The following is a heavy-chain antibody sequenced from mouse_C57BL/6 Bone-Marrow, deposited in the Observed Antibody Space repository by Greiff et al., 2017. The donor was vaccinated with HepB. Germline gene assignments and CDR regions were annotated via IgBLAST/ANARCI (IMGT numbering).Heavy chain of an antibody. CDR2: IDPETGGT. Sequence: VQLQESGAELVRPGASVTLSCKASGYTFTDYEMHWVKQTPVHGLEWIGAIDPETGGTAYNQKFKGKAILTADKSSSTAYMELRSLTSEDSAVYYCTNYSNYTFAYWGQGTLVTVSA. CDR3: TNYSNYTFAY. CDR1: GYTFTDYE. J-gene: IGHJ3*01. V-gene: IGHV1-15*01. D-gene: IGHD2-5*01.